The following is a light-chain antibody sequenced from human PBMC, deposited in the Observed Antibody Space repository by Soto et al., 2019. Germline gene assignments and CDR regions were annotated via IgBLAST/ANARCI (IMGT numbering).Light chain of an antibody. CDR2: KAS. Sequence: DIQMTQSPSTLSVSVGDKVTITCRASQSISSWLAWYQQKPGKAPKLLIYKASTLESGIPSNFSGSGSGTEFTLSISSLQPEDFAIYYCQQYNSYPWTFGHGTKVDVK. V-gene: IGKV1-5*03. J-gene: IGKJ1*01. CDR1: QSISSW. CDR3: QQYNSYPWT.